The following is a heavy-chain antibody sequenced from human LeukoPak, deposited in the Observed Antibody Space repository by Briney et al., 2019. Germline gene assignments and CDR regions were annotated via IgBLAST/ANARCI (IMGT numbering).Heavy chain of an antibody. Sequence: SETLSLTCTVSGGSISSYYWSWIRQPPGKGLEWIGYIYYSGSTNYNPSLKSRVTISVDTSKNQFPLKLSSVTAADTAVYYCARGPYCSGGSCYGYFDYWGQGTLVTVSS. D-gene: IGHD2-15*01. V-gene: IGHV4-59*01. J-gene: IGHJ4*02. CDR2: IYYSGST. CDR1: GGSISSYY. CDR3: ARGPYCSGGSCYGYFDY.